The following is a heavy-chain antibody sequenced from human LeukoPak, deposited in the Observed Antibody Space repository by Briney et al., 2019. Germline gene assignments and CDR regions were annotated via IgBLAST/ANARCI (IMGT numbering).Heavy chain of an antibody. J-gene: IGHJ6*03. V-gene: IGHV4-38-2*02. D-gene: IGHD2-15*01. CDR2: IYHSGST. CDR3: ARVRCSGGSCPYYYYYYYMDV. Sequence: SETLSLTCTVSGYSISSGYYWGWIRQPPGKGLEWIGSIYHSGSTYYNPSLKSRVTISVDTSKNQFSLKLSSVTAADTAVYYCARVRCSGGSCPYYYYYYYMDVWGKGTTVTVSS. CDR1: GYSISSGYY.